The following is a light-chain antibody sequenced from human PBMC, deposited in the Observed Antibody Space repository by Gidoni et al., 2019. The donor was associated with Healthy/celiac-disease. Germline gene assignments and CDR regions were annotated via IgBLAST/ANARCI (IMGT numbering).Light chain of an antibody. CDR2: GAS. Sequence: PGERVTLSCRASPSVSSSYLTWYQQKPGQAPRLLTYGASTRATSIPARFSGSGSGTDFTLTISSLQPEDFAVYYCQQDYNLFTFGPGTKVDIK. CDR1: PSVSSSY. V-gene: IGKV3D-7*01. J-gene: IGKJ3*01. CDR3: QQDYNLFT.